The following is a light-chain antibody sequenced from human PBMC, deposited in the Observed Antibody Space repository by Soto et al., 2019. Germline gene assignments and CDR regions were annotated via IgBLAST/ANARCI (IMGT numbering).Light chain of an antibody. CDR1: QSISSY. J-gene: IGKJ2*01. CDR3: QQSYSTLP. V-gene: IGKV1-39*01. CDR2: AAS. Sequence: DIQMTQSPSSLSASVGDRVTITCRASQSISSYLNWYQQKPGKAPKLLIYAASSLQSGVPSRFSGSGSGTDFTLTISSLQPEDFATYYCQQSYSTLPFGQGTKLEIK.